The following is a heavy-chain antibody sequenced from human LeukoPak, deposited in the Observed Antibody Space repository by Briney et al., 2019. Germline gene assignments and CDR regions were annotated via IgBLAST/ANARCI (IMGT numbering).Heavy chain of an antibody. CDR1: GGTFSSYA. Sequence: ASVKVSCKASGGTFSSYAISWVRQAPGQGLEWMGVINPSGGATSYAEKFLGRVTMTRDTSTSTVYMELSSLRSEDTAVFYCARVGELGYCSRTSCPTFDYWGQGTLVTVSS. J-gene: IGHJ4*02. D-gene: IGHD2-2*01. CDR3: ARVGELGYCSRTSCPTFDY. V-gene: IGHV1-46*01. CDR2: INPSGGAT.